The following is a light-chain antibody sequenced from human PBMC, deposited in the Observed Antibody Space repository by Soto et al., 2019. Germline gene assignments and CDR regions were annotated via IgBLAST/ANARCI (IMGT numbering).Light chain of an antibody. CDR1: RSNIGAGYE. J-gene: IGLJ2*01. CDR3: QSYDSSLSGVV. V-gene: IGLV1-40*01. Sequence: QSVLTQPPSVSGAPGQRVTISCTGSRSNIGAGYEVHWYQQLPGTAPKHLIYGNIYRPAGVPDRFSGSKSGTSVSLAITGLQAEEEADYHCQSYDSSLSGVVFGGGTKLTVL. CDR2: GNI.